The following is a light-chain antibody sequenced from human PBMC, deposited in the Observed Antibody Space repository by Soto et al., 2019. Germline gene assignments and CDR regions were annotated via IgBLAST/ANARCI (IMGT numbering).Light chain of an antibody. CDR3: QQYNKWPRT. Sequence: EIVMTQSPATLSVSPGERATLSCRASESVSNNLAWYQQKPGQAPRLLIFGASTRATGSPARFSCSGSGTEFTLTISNLQSEDFALYYCQQYNKWPRTFGQGTKVDIK. CDR1: ESVSNN. J-gene: IGKJ1*01. CDR2: GAS. V-gene: IGKV3-15*01.